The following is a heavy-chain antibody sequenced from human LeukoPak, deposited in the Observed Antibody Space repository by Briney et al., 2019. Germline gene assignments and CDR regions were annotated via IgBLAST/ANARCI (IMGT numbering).Heavy chain of an antibody. V-gene: IGHV1-18*01. CDR3: ARDYDFWSGYGYGMDV. J-gene: IGHJ6*02. Sequence: ASVKVSCKASGYTFTSYGISWVRQAPGQGLEWMGWISAYNGNTNYAQKLQGRVTMTTDTSTSTAYMELRSPRSDDTAVYYCARDYDFWSGYGYGMDVWGQGTTVTVSS. D-gene: IGHD3-3*01. CDR1: GYTFTSYG. CDR2: ISAYNGNT.